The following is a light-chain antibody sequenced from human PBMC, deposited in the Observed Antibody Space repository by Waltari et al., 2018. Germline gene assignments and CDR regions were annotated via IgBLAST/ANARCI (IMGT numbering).Light chain of an antibody. J-gene: IGKJ2*01. CDR1: QSISSN. Sequence: EIVMTQSPATLSVSPGEGATLSCRASQSISSNLVWYQHKPGQAPRVLIYGASTRATGIPARFSGSGSGTEFTLTITSLQSEDFAVYYCLQYKNWPPLYTFGQGTKLEI. V-gene: IGKV3-15*01. CDR3: LQYKNWPPLYT. CDR2: GAS.